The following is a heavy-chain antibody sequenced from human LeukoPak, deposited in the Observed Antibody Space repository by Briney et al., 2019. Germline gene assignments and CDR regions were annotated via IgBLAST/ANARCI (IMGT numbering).Heavy chain of an antibody. Sequence: GGSLRLSCAVSGFTFSSYEMNWVRQAPGKGLEWLAYISSSGRTFYYADSVKGRFTISRDNAKNSLYLQMNSLRAEDTAVYYCARDVGATTPYFDYWGQGTLVTVSS. CDR1: GFTFSSYE. CDR2: ISSSGRTF. V-gene: IGHV3-48*03. CDR3: ARDVGATTPYFDY. J-gene: IGHJ4*02. D-gene: IGHD1-26*01.